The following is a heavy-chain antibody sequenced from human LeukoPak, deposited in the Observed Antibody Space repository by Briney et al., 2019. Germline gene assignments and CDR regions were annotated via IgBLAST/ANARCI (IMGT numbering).Heavy chain of an antibody. V-gene: IGHV3-23*01. D-gene: IGHD6-13*01. CDR3: ARHGSWSFDY. Sequence: PGGSLRLSCAASGFTFSSHAMSWFRQAPRKGLEWVSAITSGSGSNVYYTDSLKGRFTISRDNSKNTLYLQMNSLRAEDTAVYYCARHGSWSFDYWGQGTLVTVSA. CDR1: GFTFSSHA. J-gene: IGHJ4*02. CDR2: ITSGSGSNV.